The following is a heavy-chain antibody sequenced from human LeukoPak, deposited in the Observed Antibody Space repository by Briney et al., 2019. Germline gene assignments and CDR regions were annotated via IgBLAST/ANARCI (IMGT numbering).Heavy chain of an antibody. CDR3: ARLYYDSSGYYQICYFDY. CDR2: INHGGNT. J-gene: IGHJ4*02. Sequence: SETLSLTCAVSGGSFSGYFWSWFRQTPGKGLEWIGEINHGGNTNYNPSLKSRVTISVDTSKNQFSLNLSSVTAADTAVYYCARLYYDSSGYYQICYFDYWGQGTLVTVSS. D-gene: IGHD3-22*01. V-gene: IGHV4-34*01. CDR1: GGSFSGYF.